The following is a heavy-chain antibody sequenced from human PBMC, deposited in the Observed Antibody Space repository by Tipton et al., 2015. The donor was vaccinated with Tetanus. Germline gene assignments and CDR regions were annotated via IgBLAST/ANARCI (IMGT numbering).Heavy chain of an antibody. J-gene: IGHJ4*02. CDR1: GGSFSGFY. Sequence: LRLSCAVSGGSFSGFYWSWIRQPPGKGLEWIGEINHRGGTSYNPSLKSRVTISVDTSKNQFSLRLTSVTAADTAVYYCARANYEFPKKGPFDSWGQGALVIVSS. CDR3: ARANYEFPKKGPFDS. D-gene: IGHD3-3*01. CDR2: INHRGGT. V-gene: IGHV4-34*01.